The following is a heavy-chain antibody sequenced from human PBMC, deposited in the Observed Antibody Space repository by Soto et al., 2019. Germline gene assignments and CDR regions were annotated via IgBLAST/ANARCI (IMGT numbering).Heavy chain of an antibody. CDR2: IYPGDPDT. CDR1: GYSFTSYW. J-gene: IGHJ3*02. D-gene: IGHD3-16*02. Sequence: GESLKISCKGSGYSFTSYWIGWVRQMPGKGLEWMGIIYPGDPDTRYSPSFQGQVTISADKSISTAYLQWSSLKASDTAMYYCARSYDYVWGSYRSPLDAFDIWGQGTMVTVSS. CDR3: ARSYDYVWGSYRSPLDAFDI. V-gene: IGHV5-51*01.